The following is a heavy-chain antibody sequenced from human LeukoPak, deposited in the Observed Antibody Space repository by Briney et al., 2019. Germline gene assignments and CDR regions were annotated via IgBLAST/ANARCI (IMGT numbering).Heavy chain of an antibody. Sequence: PGGSLRLSCAASGFTFDDFAMHWVRQAPGKGLEWVSGISSNSAYIGYADSVKGRFTISRDNVKNSLYLQMNSLRPEDTALYFCAKIPDAAGSTDGFDIWGQGTMVTVSS. CDR1: GFTFDDFA. D-gene: IGHD6-13*01. V-gene: IGHV3-9*01. J-gene: IGHJ3*02. CDR2: ISSNSAYI. CDR3: AKIPDAAGSTDGFDI.